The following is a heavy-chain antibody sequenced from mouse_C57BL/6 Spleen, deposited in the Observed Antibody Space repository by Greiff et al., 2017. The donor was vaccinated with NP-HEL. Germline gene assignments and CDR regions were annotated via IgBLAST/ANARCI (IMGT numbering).Heavy chain of an antibody. Sequence: VQLQQPGAELVKPGASVKLSCKASGYTFTSYWMHWVKQRPGRGLEWIGRIDPNSGGTKYNEKFKSKATLTVDKPSSTAYMQLSSLTSEDSAVYYRARSGTTVVATYYAMDYWGQGTSVTVSS. CDR1: GYTFTSYW. V-gene: IGHV1-72*01. J-gene: IGHJ4*01. CDR2: IDPNSGGT. D-gene: IGHD1-1*01. CDR3: ARSGTTVVATYYAMDY.